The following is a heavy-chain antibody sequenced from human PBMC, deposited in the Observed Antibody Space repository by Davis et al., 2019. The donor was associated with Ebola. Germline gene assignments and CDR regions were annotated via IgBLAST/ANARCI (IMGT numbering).Heavy chain of an antibody. V-gene: IGHV4-61*01. CDR3: ARGLGFGDYRIDH. CDR2: ISHNGNP. J-gene: IGHJ4*02. Sequence: PSETLSLTCTVSGGSVSSGSYYWTWIRRPPGKGLEWIGLISHNGNPNYNPSLKSRVTMSVDTSKNQFSLKVISVTAADTAVYYCARGLGFGDYRIDHWGQGTRVTVSS. CDR1: GGSVSSGSYY. D-gene: IGHD4-17*01.